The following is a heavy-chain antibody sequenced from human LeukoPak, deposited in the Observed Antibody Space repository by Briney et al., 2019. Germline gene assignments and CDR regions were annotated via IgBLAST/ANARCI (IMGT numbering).Heavy chain of an antibody. Sequence: PSETLSLTCTVSGGSVSISGYYWGWIRQPPGKGLEWIGSIYYPGSTYYNPSLTSRVTISLDTSKNQFSLKLTSVTAADTAVYYCARQADHWGQGTLVTVSS. V-gene: IGHV4-39*01. CDR3: ARQADH. J-gene: IGHJ4*02. CDR2: IYYPGST. CDR1: GGSVSISGYY.